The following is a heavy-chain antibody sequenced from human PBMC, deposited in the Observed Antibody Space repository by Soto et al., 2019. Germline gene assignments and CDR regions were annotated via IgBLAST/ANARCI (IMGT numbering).Heavy chain of an antibody. CDR2: IYSGGST. Sequence: PGGSLRLSCAASGFTVSSNYMSWVRQAPGRGLEWVSVIYSGGSTYYADSVKGRFTISRDNSKNTLYLQMNSLRAEDTAVYYCARGAHYYDSSGYYYPFYYGIDVWGQGTTVTVSS. D-gene: IGHD3-22*01. CDR1: GFTVSSNY. V-gene: IGHV3-53*03. CDR3: ARGAHYYDSSGYYYPFYYGIDV. J-gene: IGHJ6*02.